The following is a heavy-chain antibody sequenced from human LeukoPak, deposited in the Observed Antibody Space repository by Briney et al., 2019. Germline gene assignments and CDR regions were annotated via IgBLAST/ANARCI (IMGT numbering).Heavy chain of an antibody. J-gene: IGHJ3*02. CDR3: VRNFDSYNAFDI. V-gene: IGHV4-31*03. CDR2: IHYNGNT. Sequence: PSETLSLTCTVSGGSISSGGYYWSWIRQHPGKGLEWIGYIHYNGNTYYNPSLKSRLTISGDTSKNQFSLKLSSVTAADTAVYYCVRNFDSYNAFDIWGQGTMVTVSS. D-gene: IGHD3-22*01. CDR1: GGSISSGGYY.